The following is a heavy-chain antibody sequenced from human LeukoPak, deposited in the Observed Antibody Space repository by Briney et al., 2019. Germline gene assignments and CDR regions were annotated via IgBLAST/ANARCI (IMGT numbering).Heavy chain of an antibody. J-gene: IGHJ4*02. D-gene: IGHD3-22*01. Sequence: GGSLRLSCAVSGITLSNYGMSWVRQAPGKGLEWGAGISGSGGSTYYADSVKGRFTISRDNSKNTLYLQMNSLRAEDTAVYFCAKRGVVIRVILVGFHKEAYYFDSWGQGALVTVSS. V-gene: IGHV3-23*01. CDR3: AKRGVVIRVILVGFHKEAYYFDS. CDR1: GITLSNYG. CDR2: ISGSGGST.